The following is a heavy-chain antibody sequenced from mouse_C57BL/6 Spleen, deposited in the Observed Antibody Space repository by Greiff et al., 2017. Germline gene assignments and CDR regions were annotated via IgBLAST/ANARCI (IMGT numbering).Heavy chain of an antibody. D-gene: IGHD3-3*01. CDR2: INPSTGGP. CDR1: GYSFPGHY. V-gene: IGHV1-42*01. J-gene: IGHJ4*01. CDR3: ARPGPFYAMDY. Sequence: EVQLQQSGPELVKPGASVKISCKASGYSFPGHYMNWVKQSPEKSLEWIGEINPSTGGPTYNQKFKAKATLTVDKSSSTAYMQRKSLTAEDSAVYYCARPGPFYAMDYWGQGTSVTVSS.